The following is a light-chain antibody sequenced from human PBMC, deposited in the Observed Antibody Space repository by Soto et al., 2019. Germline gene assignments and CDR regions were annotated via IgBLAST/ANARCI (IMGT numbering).Light chain of an antibody. Sequence: EIVLTQSPGTLSLSPGERATLSCRASHSVSSRYLAWYQQKPGQAPRLLIYGASSRATGIPDRFSGSGSGTDFTLTISILEPEDFAVYYCQQYGSSPPITFGQGTRLEIK. CDR2: GAS. J-gene: IGKJ5*01. CDR3: QQYGSSPPIT. CDR1: HSVSSRY. V-gene: IGKV3-20*01.